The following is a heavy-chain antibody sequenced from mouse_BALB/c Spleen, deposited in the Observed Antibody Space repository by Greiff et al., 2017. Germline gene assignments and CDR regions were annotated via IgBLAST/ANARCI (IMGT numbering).Heavy chain of an antibody. Sequence: VKLMESGAELMKPGASVKISCKATGYTFSSYWIEWVKQRPGHGLEWIGEILPGSGSTNYNEKFKGKATFTADTSSNTAYMQLSSLTSEDSAVYYCARLITIYYYAMDYWGQGTSVTVSS. D-gene: IGHD2-4*01. V-gene: IGHV1-9*01. J-gene: IGHJ4*01. CDR1: GYTFSSYW. CDR2: ILPGSGST. CDR3: ARLITIYYYAMDY.